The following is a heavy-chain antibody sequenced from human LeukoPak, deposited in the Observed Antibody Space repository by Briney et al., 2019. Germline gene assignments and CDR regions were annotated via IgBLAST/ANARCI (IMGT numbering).Heavy chain of an antibody. CDR1: GFTFSSHG. CDR3: TRLTGVGSYQHLDY. Sequence: GTSLRLSCAASGFTFSSHGMYWVRQAPDKGLEWVAVIWFDGSKEYYTDSAEGRLTISRDNSKNTLWLQMNSLRAEDTAVYYCTRLTGVGSYQHLDYWGQGTLVTVSS. D-gene: IGHD1-26*01. V-gene: IGHV3-33*07. CDR2: IWFDGSKE. J-gene: IGHJ4*02.